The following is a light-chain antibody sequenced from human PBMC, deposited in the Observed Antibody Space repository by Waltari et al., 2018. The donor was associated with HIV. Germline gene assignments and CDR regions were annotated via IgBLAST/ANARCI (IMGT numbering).Light chain of an antibody. CDR2: SNN. CDR3: AAWDDSLNGWV. V-gene: IGLV1-44*01. J-gene: IGLJ3*02. Sequence: QPVLTQPPSASGPPGQRVTIPCSGSSSHIRSCTVAWYQQRPGTAPKLLIYSNNQRPSGVPDRFSGSKSGTSASLAISGLQSEDEADYYCAAWDDSLNGWVFGGGTKLTVL. CDR1: SSHIRSCT.